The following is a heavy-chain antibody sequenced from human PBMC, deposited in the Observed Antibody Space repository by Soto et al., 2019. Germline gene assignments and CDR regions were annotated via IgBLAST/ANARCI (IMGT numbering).Heavy chain of an antibody. CDR2: IDPSHSYT. CDR3: TRDLDYGGNSDSIDA. J-gene: IGHJ3*01. Sequence: PGESLKISCKGSGYSFTSYWISWVRQMPGKGLEWMGRIDPSHSYTNYSPSFQGHVTISADKSISTAYLQWSSLKASDTAMYYCTRDLDYGGNSDSIDAWGQGTMVTVSS. D-gene: IGHD4-17*01. V-gene: IGHV5-10-1*01. CDR1: GYSFTSYW.